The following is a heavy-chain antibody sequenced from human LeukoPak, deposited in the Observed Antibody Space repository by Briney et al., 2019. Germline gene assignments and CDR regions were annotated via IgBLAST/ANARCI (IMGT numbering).Heavy chain of an antibody. J-gene: IGHJ4*02. CDR2: ISGSGGST. V-gene: IGHV3-23*01. D-gene: IGHD3-10*01. CDR3: AKGKVSDS. Sequence: GPLRLSCAASGFTFSSYAMSWVRQTPGKGLEWVSAISGSGGSTYYADSVEGRFTISRDNSNNTLYLQMNSLRAEDTAVYYCAKGKVSDSWGQGTLVTVSS. CDR1: GFTFSSYA.